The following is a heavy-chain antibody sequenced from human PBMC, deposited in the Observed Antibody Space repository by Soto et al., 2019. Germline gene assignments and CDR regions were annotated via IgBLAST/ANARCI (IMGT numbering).Heavy chain of an antibody. V-gene: IGHV3-33*01. J-gene: IGHJ4*02. CDR2: IWYDGSNK. CDR1: GFTFSSYG. CDR3: ARGSPPDY. Sequence: QVQLVESGGGVVQPGRSLRLSCAASGFTFSSYGMHWVRQAPGKGLEWVTVIWYDGSNKHYADSVKGRFTISRDNSKNMVPLQMNSLRVEDTAVYYCARGSPPDYWGQGTLVTVSS.